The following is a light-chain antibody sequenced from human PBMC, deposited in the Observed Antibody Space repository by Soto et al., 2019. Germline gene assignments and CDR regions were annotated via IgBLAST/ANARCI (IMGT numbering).Light chain of an antibody. CDR2: DAS. Sequence: EIVLTESPATLSLSQGERASLSCRAIQSIGYYLAWYQEKPGQAPRLLIYDASIRATGIPARFSGSWSGTDFTLTINGLEPEDSAVYYCQQRGNWPPTWTFGQGTKVDIK. CDR1: QSIGYY. V-gene: IGKV3-11*01. J-gene: IGKJ1*01. CDR3: QQRGNWPPTWT.